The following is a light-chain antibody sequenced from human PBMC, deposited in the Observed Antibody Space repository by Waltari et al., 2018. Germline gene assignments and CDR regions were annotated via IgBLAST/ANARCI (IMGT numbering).Light chain of an antibody. J-gene: IGLJ2*01. CDR3: CSYAGSSTVV. CDR1: SSDVGSYNL. CDR2: EVY. Sequence: QSALTQPASVSGSPGQSITIPCTGTSSDVGSYNLVPWYQQHPGKAPKLLIFEVYKRPSGVSNRFSGSKSGNTASLTVSGLQAEDGADYYCCSYAGSSTVVFGGGTKLTVL. V-gene: IGLV2-23*02.